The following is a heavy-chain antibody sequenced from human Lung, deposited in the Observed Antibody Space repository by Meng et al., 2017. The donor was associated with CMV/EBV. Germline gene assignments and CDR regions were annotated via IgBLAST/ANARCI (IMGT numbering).Heavy chain of an antibody. D-gene: IGHD6-25*01. CDR1: GFSLSAYW. CDR2: IKEDGSER. CDR3: VRGRGLDA. J-gene: IGHJ6*02. Sequence: GESLKISCAASGFSLSAYWMTWVRQAPGQGLEWVANIKEDGSERDYVDSVEGRFTISRDNSRNSLFLEMNSLRVGDTAVYYCVRGRGLDAWGQGTTVIVSS. V-gene: IGHV3-7*01.